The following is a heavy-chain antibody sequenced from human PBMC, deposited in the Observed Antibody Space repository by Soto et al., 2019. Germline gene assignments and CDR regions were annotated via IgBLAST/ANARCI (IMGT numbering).Heavy chain of an antibody. V-gene: IGHV1-2*04. D-gene: IGHD5-12*01. CDR1: GYTFTGYY. J-gene: IGHJ4*02. CDR2: INPNSGGT. CDR3: ARGLYSGYDSAADY. Sequence: GASVKVSCKASGYTFTGYYMHWVRQAPGQGLEWMGWINPNSGGTNYAQKFQGWVTMTRDTSISTAYMELRRLRSDDTAVYYCARGLYSGYDSAADYWGQGTLVTVSS.